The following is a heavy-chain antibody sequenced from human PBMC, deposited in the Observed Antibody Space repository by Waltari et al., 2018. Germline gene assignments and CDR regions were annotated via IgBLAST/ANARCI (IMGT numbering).Heavy chain of an antibody. V-gene: IGHV4-39*07. CDR2: VDEGWDP. Sequence: QLQLQESGPRLLKPSETLSLTCTVSGGSVSSSSHSWGWIGQPPGRDLEWSATVDEGWDPYYHLSLRSRVTIALDTSKNQFYLDLTAVTAADTAVYYCAGLARISDNWERSYWFDPWGQGTLVTVSS. CDR1: GGSVSSSSHS. CDR3: AGLARISDNWERSYWFDP. D-gene: IGHD1-1*01. J-gene: IGHJ5*02.